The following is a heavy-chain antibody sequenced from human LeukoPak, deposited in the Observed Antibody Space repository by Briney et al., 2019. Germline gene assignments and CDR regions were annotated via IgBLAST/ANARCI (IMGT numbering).Heavy chain of an antibody. CDR1: GGSISSYY. CDR2: IYYSGST. D-gene: IGHD3-16*01. V-gene: IGHV4-59*12. CDR3: ARDGRLRPSGMDV. Sequence: SETLSLTCTVSGGSISSYYWSWIRQPPGKGLEWIGYIYYSGSTNYNPSLKSRVTISVDTSKNQFSLKLSSVTAADTAVYYCARDGRLRPSGMDVWGQGTTVTVSS. J-gene: IGHJ6*02.